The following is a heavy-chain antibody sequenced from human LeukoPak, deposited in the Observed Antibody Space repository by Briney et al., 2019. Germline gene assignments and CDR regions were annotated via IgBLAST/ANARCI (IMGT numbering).Heavy chain of an antibody. J-gene: IGHJ3*01. V-gene: IGHV4-39*01. CDR1: GGSIRSSYYC. Sequence: KPSETLSLTCTVSGGSIRSSYYCWGWIRQPPGKGLEWIGSIYDSGSTYYNPSLKSRVTISVDTSKNQFSLKLNSVTAADTGVYYCARRRTSYGAFDVWGQGTMVTVSS. D-gene: IGHD2-2*01. CDR2: IYDSGST. CDR3: ARRRTSYGAFDV.